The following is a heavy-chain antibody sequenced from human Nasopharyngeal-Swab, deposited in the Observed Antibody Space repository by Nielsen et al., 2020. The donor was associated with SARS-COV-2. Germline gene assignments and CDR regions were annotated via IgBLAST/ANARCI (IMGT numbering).Heavy chain of an antibody. V-gene: IGHV3-30*18. J-gene: IGHJ4*02. D-gene: IGHD2-21*01. CDR2: ISYEGSIR. CDR1: GFTFNNFG. Sequence: GGSLRLSCAASGFTFNNFGMHWVRQAPGKGLEWVAFISYEGSIRNYIDSVKGRFTVSRDSSKNTVYLQKNSLRPDDTAVYFCAKSMAYFQLSGTYNLHFWGQGTLVTVSS. CDR3: AKSMAYFQLSGTYNLHF.